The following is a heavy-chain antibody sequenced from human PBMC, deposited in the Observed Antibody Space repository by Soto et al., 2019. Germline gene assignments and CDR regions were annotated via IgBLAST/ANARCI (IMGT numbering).Heavy chain of an antibody. V-gene: IGHV4-31*03. D-gene: IGHD3-22*01. J-gene: IGHJ3*01. CDR3: AREGGSYDSGGFLIRGAFDV. CDR1: GGSISSGDYY. CDR2: IHHRGNT. Sequence: RSLTCTVSGGSISSGDYYWNWIRQHPEKGLEWIGSIHHRGNTYYSPSLESRISISIDTSKNQFSLRLSSVTAADTAVYYCAREGGSYDSGGFLIRGAFDVWGQGTTVTVSS.